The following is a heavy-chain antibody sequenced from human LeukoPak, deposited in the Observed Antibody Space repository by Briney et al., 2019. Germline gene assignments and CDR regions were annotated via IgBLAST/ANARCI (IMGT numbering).Heavy chain of an antibody. V-gene: IGHV1-8*03. CDR1: GYTFTSYD. CDR2: MSPNSGNT. D-gene: IGHD6-13*01. Sequence: EASVKVSCKASGYTFTSYDINWVRQATGQGLEWMGWMSPNSGNTGYAQKFQGRVTITRNTSISTAYMELSSLRSEDTAVYYCARVGSSSWFSPYYYYYYMDVWGKGTTVTVSS. CDR3: ARVGSSSWFSPYYYYYYMDV. J-gene: IGHJ6*03.